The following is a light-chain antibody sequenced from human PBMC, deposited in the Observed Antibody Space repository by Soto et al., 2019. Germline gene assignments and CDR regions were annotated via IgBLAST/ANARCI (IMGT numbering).Light chain of an antibody. Sequence: QSVLTQPPSASGTPGQRVTISCSGSSSNIGSNTVNWYQQLPGTAPKLLIYSNNQRPSGVPDRFSGSKSGTSASXAISGLQSEDEADYYCAAWDDSLNGRVFGTGTKLTVL. J-gene: IGLJ1*01. V-gene: IGLV1-44*01. CDR2: SNN. CDR1: SSNIGSNT. CDR3: AAWDDSLNGRV.